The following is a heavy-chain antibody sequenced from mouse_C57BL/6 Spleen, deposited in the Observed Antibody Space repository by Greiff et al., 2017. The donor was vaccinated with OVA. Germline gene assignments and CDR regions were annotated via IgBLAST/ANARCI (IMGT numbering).Heavy chain of an antibody. J-gene: IGHJ2*01. CDR2: ISSGGDYI. Sequence: EVKLMESGEGLVKPGGSLKLSCAASGFTFSSYAMSWVRQTPEKRLEWVAYISSGGDYIYYADTVKGRFTISRDNARNTLYLQMSSLKSEDTAKYYCTRETMVKYFDYWGQGTTLTVSS. CDR3: TRETMVKYFDY. CDR1: GFTFSSYA. D-gene: IGHD2-2*01. V-gene: IGHV5-9-1*02.